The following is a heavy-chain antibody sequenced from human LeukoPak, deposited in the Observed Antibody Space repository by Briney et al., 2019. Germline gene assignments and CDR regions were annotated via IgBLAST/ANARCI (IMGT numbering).Heavy chain of an antibody. CDR3: ARDRGSIVGATDVIIDY. D-gene: IGHD1-26*01. Sequence: SETLSLTCTVSGGSISSSSYYWGWIRQPPGKGLEWIGRIYTSGSTNYNPSLKSRVTISVDTSKNQFSLKLSSVTAADTAVYYCARDRGSIVGATDVIIDYWGQGTLVTVSS. CDR1: GGSISSSSYY. V-gene: IGHV4-39*07. J-gene: IGHJ4*02. CDR2: IYTSGST.